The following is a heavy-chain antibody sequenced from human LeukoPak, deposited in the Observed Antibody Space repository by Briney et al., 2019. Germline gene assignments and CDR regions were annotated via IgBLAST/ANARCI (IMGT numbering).Heavy chain of an antibody. D-gene: IGHD6-6*01. J-gene: IGHJ4*02. V-gene: IGHV3-23*01. Sequence: GGSLRLSCAASGFAFNSYDINWVRQAPGKGLEWVSAISGSGGSTYYADSVKGRFTISRDNSKNTLYLQMNSLRAEDTAVYYCAKDLGIAARPGGWGQGTLVTVSS. CDR1: GFAFNSYD. CDR2: ISGSGGST. CDR3: AKDLGIAARPGG.